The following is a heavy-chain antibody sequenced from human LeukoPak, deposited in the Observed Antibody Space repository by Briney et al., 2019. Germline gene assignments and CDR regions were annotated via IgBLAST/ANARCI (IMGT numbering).Heavy chain of an antibody. CDR2: IIPILGIA. Sequence: GSSVKVSCKASGGTFSSYTISWVRQAPGQGLEWMGRIIPILGIANYAQKFQGRVTITADKSTSTAYMELSSLRSEDTAVYYCARGPSGGLPYYFDYWGQGTLVTVPS. CDR1: GGTFSSYT. CDR3: ARGPSGGLPYYFDY. V-gene: IGHV1-69*02. J-gene: IGHJ4*02.